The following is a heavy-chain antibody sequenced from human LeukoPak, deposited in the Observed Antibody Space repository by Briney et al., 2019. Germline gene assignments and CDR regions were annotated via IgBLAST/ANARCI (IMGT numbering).Heavy chain of an antibody. V-gene: IGHV3-30-3*01. D-gene: IGHD6-13*01. J-gene: IGHJ6*02. Sequence: GGSLRLSCAASGVTFSNYAMHWVRQAPGKGLEWVAVISYDGSNKHYADSVRGRFTISRVNSKNTLYLQMTSLRAEDTAVYYCARDNMAAAGNSYYYGLDVWGQGTTVTVSS. CDR3: ARDNMAAAGNSYYYGLDV. CDR1: GVTFSNYA. CDR2: ISYDGSNK.